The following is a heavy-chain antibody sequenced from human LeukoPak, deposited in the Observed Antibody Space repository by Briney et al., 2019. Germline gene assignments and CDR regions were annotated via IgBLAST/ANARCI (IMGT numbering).Heavy chain of an antibody. J-gene: IGHJ6*03. V-gene: IGHV1-8*01. CDR1: GYTFTSYD. CDR3: ARVAIPFNYYYYMDV. CDR2: MNPNSGNT. D-gene: IGHD2-21*01. Sequence: ASVKVSCKASGYTFTSYDINWVRQATGQGLEWMGWMNPNSGNTGYAQKFQGRVTMTRNTSISTAYMELSSLRSEDTAVYYCARVAIPFNYYYYMDVWGKGTTVTISS.